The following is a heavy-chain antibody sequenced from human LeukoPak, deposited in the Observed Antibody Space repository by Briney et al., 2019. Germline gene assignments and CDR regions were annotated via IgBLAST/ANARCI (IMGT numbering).Heavy chain of an antibody. Sequence: GGSLRISCAASGLHFSGTAMSWVRQAPGKGLEWVSAISHDGMNAYYADSVKGRFTISRDNSKKTVSLEMSSLTAADTGVYYCAKDGAQYSSGPECDPRGQGALVTVSP. V-gene: IGHV3-23*01. CDR3: AKDGAQYSSGPECDP. J-gene: IGHJ5*02. D-gene: IGHD6-19*01. CDR2: ISHDGMNA. CDR1: GLHFSGTA.